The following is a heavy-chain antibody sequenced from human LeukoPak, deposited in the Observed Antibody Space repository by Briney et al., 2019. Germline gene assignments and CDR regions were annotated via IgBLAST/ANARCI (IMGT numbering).Heavy chain of an antibody. CDR2: ISSDGTIK. Sequence: GGSLRLSCAASGFIFNNYAMNWVRQAPGKGLEWVAVISSDGTIKYYADSVKGRFTISRDNSKNTLYLQMNSLRAEDTAVYYCARRSGIAVAGAFDYWGQGTLVTVSS. J-gene: IGHJ4*02. D-gene: IGHD6-19*01. CDR3: ARRSGIAVAGAFDY. CDR1: GFIFNNYA. V-gene: IGHV3-30*14.